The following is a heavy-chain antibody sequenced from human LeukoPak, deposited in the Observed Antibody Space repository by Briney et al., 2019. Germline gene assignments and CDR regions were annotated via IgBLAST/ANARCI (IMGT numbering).Heavy chain of an antibody. Sequence: GASVKVSCKASGYTFTSYDINWVRQAPGQGLEWMGWMNPNSGGTNYAQKFQGRVTMTRDTSISTAYMELSRLRSDDTAVYYCARAGGRPTYYYYYMDVWGKGATVTVSS. CDR3: ARAGGRPTYYYYYMDV. J-gene: IGHJ6*03. D-gene: IGHD3-16*01. V-gene: IGHV1-2*02. CDR2: MNPNSGGT. CDR1: GYTFTSYD.